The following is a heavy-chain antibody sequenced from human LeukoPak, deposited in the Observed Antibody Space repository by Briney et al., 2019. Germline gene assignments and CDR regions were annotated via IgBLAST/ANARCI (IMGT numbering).Heavy chain of an antibody. V-gene: IGHV1-18*01. Sequence: ASVKVSCKASGYTFTSYGISWVRQAPGQGLEWMGWISAYNGYTNYAQKLQGRVTMTTDTSTSTAYMELRSLRSDDTAVYYCARAYCSSTSCYSGAWYFDYWGQGTLVTVSS. J-gene: IGHJ4*02. CDR3: ARAYCSSTSCYSGAWYFDY. CDR2: ISAYNGYT. CDR1: GYTFTSYG. D-gene: IGHD2-2*01.